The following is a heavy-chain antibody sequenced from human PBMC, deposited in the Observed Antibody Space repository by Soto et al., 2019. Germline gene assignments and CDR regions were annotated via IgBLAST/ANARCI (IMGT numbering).Heavy chain of an antibody. CDR3: AKVDYSGSLFDY. CDR1: EFTFSSYG. Sequence: GESLKISCAASEFTFSSYGMHWVRQAPGKGLEWVSFISYDGSNKYYADSVKGRFTISRDNSKNTLYLQMNSLRAEDTAVYYCAKVDYSGSLFDYWGQRTLDTGSS. D-gene: IGHD1-26*01. J-gene: IGHJ4*02. CDR2: ISYDGSNK. V-gene: IGHV3-30*18.